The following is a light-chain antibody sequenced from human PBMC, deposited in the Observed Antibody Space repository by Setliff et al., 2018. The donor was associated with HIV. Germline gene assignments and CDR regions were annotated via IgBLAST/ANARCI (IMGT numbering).Light chain of an antibody. J-gene: IGKJ4*01. CDR1: QGISNY. Sequence: DIQLTQSPSFLSASVGDRVTITCRASQGISNYLGWYQQEPGKAPKLLIYASSTLQSGVPSRFSGSGSGTEFTLTINRLQPEDFATYYCQHLNNYPLTFGGGTKVDIK. V-gene: IGKV1-9*01. CDR2: ASS. CDR3: QHLNNYPLT.